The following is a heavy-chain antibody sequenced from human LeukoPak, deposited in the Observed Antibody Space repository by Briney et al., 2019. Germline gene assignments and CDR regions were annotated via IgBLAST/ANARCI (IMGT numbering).Heavy chain of an antibody. CDR2: INHSGST. CDR3: ARRAGYCSSTSCYGPGAGLGY. J-gene: IGHJ4*02. V-gene: IGHV4-34*01. D-gene: IGHD2-2*01. CDR1: GGSFSGYY. Sequence: SETLSLTCAVYGGSFSGYYWSWIRQPPGKGLEWIGEINHSGSTNYNPSLKSRVTISVDTSKNQFSLKLSSVTAADTAVYYCARRAGYCSSTSCYGPGAGLGYWGQGTLVTVSS.